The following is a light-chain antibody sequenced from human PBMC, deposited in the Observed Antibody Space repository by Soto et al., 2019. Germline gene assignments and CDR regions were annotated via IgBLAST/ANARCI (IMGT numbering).Light chain of an antibody. Sequence: DIVMTPSPDSLAVSLGERATINCTSSQSVSSNLAWYQQKPGQAPRLLIYGASTRATGIPARFSGSGSGTEFTLTISSLQSEDFAVYYCQQYNNWPWTFGQGTKVDIK. CDR2: GAS. CDR3: QQYNNWPWT. V-gene: IGKV3-15*01. CDR1: QSVSSN. J-gene: IGKJ1*01.